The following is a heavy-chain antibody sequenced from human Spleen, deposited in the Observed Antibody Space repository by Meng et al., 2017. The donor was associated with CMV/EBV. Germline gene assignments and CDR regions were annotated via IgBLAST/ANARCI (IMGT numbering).Heavy chain of an antibody. J-gene: IGHJ6*02. Sequence: GESLKISCAATGFTTGFIGSSSCVTWVRQAPGKGLKWVSVIYRGDKTYYADSGRGRFTMSRDNSKNTLSLQMNSLRAEDTAVYYCAINYDKSNGNFGMDVWGQGTTVTVSS. CDR1: GFTTGFIGSSSC. D-gene: IGHD3-22*01. CDR3: AINYDKSNGNFGMDV. CDR2: IYRGDKT. V-gene: IGHV3-53*01.